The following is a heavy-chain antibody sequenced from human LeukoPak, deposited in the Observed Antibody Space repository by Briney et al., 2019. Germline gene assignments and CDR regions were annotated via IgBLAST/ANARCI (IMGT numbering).Heavy chain of an antibody. D-gene: IGHD2-21*02. Sequence: ASVKVSCKASGYTFTSYCMHWVRQAPGQGLEWMGIINPSGGSTSYAQKFQGRVTMTRDTSTSTVYMELSSLRSEDTAVYYCARDTSDYYFDYWGQGTLGTVSS. V-gene: IGHV1-46*01. CDR1: GYTFTSYC. CDR2: INPSGGST. J-gene: IGHJ4*02. CDR3: ARDTSDYYFDY.